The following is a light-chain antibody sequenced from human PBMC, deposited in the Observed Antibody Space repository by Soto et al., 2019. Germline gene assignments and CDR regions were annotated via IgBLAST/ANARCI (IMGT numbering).Light chain of an antibody. J-gene: IGLJ2*01. CDR1: SSDVGGYNY. CDR3: SSYTSSSPLV. Sequence: QSALTQPASVSGSPGQSITISCTGTSSDVGGYNYVSWYQQHPGKAPKLMIYDVSNRPSGVSIRFSGSKSGNTASLTISGLQAEDEADYYCSSYTSSSPLVFGGGTQLTVL. V-gene: IGLV2-14*01. CDR2: DVS.